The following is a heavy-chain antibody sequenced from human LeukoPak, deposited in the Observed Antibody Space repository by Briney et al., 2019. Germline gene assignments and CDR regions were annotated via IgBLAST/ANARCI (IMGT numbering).Heavy chain of an antibody. J-gene: IGHJ4*02. CDR3: AASWEN. CDR2: IKSKSDGGTI. D-gene: IGHD1-26*01. CDR1: GFTFSNAW. Sequence: PGGSLRLSCAGSGFTFSNAWMSWVRQAPGKGPEWVCRIKSKSDGGTIDYAAPVRGRFTISRDDSKSTLYLQMNSQKSEGTAVYYCAASWENWGQGTLVTVSS. V-gene: IGHV3-15*01.